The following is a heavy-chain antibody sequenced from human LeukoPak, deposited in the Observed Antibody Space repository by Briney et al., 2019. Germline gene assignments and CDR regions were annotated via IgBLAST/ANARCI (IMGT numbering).Heavy chain of an antibody. Sequence: SETLSLTCTVSGGSISGSYWSWIRQSPGKGLEWIGYIYYNGNTDYNPSLRSRLTMSVDMSKNQFSLKLTSVTAADTALYYCAKGGWSLDIWGQGTMVTVSS. V-gene: IGHV4-59*03. CDR2: IYYNGNT. J-gene: IGHJ3*02. D-gene: IGHD6-19*01. CDR3: AKGGWSLDI. CDR1: GGSISGSY.